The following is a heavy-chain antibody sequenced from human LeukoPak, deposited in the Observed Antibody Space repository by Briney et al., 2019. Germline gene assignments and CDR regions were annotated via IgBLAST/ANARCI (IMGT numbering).Heavy chain of an antibody. CDR2: INGDESST. Sequence: GSLRLSCAASAFTFNTYWMHWVRQVPGRGLEWVSRINGDESSTNYADSVKGRFTISRDNAKDTLYLHMNSLTAEDTAVYYCAKDSVLLWFGEWPENWGQGTLVTVSS. V-gene: IGHV3-74*01. D-gene: IGHD3-10*01. CDR3: AKDSVLLWFGEWPEN. J-gene: IGHJ4*02. CDR1: AFTFNTYW.